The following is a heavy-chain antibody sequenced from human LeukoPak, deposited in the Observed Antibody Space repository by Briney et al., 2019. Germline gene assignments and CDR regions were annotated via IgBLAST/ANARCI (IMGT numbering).Heavy chain of an antibody. CDR2: ISYDGSNK. CDR1: GFTFSSYA. J-gene: IGHJ4*02. CDR3: ATGITIPHYFDY. Sequence: GGSLRLSCAASGFTFSSYAMHWVRQAPGKGLEWVAVISYDGSNKYYADSVKGRFTISRDNSKNTLYLQMNSLRAEDTAVYYCATGITIPHYFDYWGQGTLVTVSS. D-gene: IGHD3-9*01. V-gene: IGHV3-30*04.